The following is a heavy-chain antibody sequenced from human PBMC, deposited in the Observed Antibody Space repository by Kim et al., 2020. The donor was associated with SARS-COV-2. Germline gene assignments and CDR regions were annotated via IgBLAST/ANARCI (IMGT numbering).Heavy chain of an antibody. Sequence: ASVKVSCKASGYTFTGYYMHWVRQAPGQGLEWMGRINPNSGGTNYAQKFQGRVTMTRDTSISTAYMELSRLRSDDTAVYYCARGKIQQPIYFDYWGQGTLVTVSS. CDR2: INPNSGGT. D-gene: IGHD5-18*01. CDR3: ARGKIQQPIYFDY. V-gene: IGHV1-2*06. J-gene: IGHJ4*02. CDR1: GYTFTGYY.